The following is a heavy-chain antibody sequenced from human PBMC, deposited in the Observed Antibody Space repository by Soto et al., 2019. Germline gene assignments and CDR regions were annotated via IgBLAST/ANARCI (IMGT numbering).Heavy chain of an antibody. CDR3: ARDRRQAAAGLYYYYYGMDV. CDR1: GYTFTSYY. D-gene: IGHD6-13*01. Sequence: ASVKVSCKASGYTFTSYYMHWVRQAPGQGLEWMGIINPSGGSTSYAQKFQGRVTMTRDTSTSTVYMELSSLRSEDTAVYYCARDRRQAAAGLYYYYYGMDVWGEGTTVTVSS. J-gene: IGHJ6*04. CDR2: INPSGGST. V-gene: IGHV1-46*01.